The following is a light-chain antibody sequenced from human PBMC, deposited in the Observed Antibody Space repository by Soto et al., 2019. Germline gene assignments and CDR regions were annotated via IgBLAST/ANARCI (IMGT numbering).Light chain of an antibody. V-gene: IGKV1-5*01. Sequence: DIQMTQSPSTLSASVGDRVTITCRASQSISNCLAWYQQKAGKVPKLLIYDASTLASGVPSRFSGSGSGTEFTLTISSLQPDDFATFYCQEYSSYTWTFGHGTKVEIK. CDR1: QSISNC. J-gene: IGKJ1*01. CDR2: DAS. CDR3: QEYSSYTWT.